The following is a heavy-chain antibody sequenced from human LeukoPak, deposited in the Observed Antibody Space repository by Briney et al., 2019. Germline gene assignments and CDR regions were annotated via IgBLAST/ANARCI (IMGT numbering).Heavy chain of an antibody. CDR3: ARVDITNAFDI. V-gene: IGHV4-39*07. CDR2: IYHSGST. Sequence: SETLSLTCTVSGGSISSSSYYWGWIRQPPGKGLEWIGSIYHSGSTYYNPSLKSRVTISVDTSKNQFSLKLSSVTAADTAVYYCARVDITNAFDIWGQGTMVTVSS. J-gene: IGHJ3*02. CDR1: GGSISSSSYY. D-gene: IGHD3-10*01.